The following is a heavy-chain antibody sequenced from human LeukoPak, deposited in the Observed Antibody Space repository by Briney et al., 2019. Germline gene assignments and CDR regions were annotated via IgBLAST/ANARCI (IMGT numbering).Heavy chain of an antibody. J-gene: IGHJ4*02. CDR3: AREGGSYRPLDY. CDR1: GGSIDNYY. D-gene: IGHD3-16*02. V-gene: IGHV4-59*12. Sequence: SETLSLTCTVSGGSIDNYYWTWIRQPPGKGLEWIGYVYYSGSTYYNPSLKSRVTISVDTSKKQISLKVTSVTAADTAVYYCAREGGSYRPLDYSGQGTLVTVSS. CDR2: VYYSGST.